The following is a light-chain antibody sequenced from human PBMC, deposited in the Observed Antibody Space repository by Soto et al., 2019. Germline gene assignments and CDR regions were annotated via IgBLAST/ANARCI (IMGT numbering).Light chain of an antibody. CDR1: SGSVSTNYY. CDR2: STD. V-gene: IGLV8-61*01. CDR3: VLYMGSGIPPV. J-gene: IGLJ3*02. Sequence: QTVVTQEPSFPVSPGGTVTLTCGLSSGSVSTNYYPSWYQQTPGQSPRTLIYSTDIRSSGVPDRFSGSILGNKAALTITGAQADDESGYFCVLYMGSGIPPVFGGGTKLTVL.